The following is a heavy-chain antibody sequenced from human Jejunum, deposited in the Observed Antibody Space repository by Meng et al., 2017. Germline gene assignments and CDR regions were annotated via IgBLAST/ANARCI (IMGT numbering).Heavy chain of an antibody. CDR1: GFIFNDAW. J-gene: IGHJ4*02. V-gene: IGHV3-15*01. D-gene: IGHD1-26*01. CDR3: ATLVGYHTDS. CDR2: IKSRSYGGTT. Sequence: EVQLVGSGGVLVKPGGFLRLDFAASGFIFNDAWMSWVRQAPGKGLEWVGRIKSRSYGGTTDYAAPVKGRFIISRDDSTNTVYLQMNSLKTEDTAVYYCATLVGYHTDSWGQGTLVTVSS.